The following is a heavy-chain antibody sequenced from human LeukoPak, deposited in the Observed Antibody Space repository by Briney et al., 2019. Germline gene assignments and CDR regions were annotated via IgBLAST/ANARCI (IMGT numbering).Heavy chain of an antibody. CDR2: ISYDGRNK. CDR1: GFTFSSYA. V-gene: IGHV3-30*04. J-gene: IGHJ4*02. D-gene: IGHD6-19*01. CDR3: ANLKLAVAVPFEY. Sequence: GGSLRLSCATSGFTFSSYAMHWVRQAPGKGLEWVAVISYDGRNKYYADSVKGRFTISRDNSKNTLYPQMNSLRAEDTAVYYCANLKLAVAVPFEYWGQGTLVTVSS.